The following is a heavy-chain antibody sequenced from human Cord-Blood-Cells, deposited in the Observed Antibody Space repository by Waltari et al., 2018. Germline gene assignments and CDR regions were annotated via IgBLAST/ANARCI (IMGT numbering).Heavy chain of an antibody. D-gene: IGHD2-15*01. Sequence: QVQLQQWGAGLLKPSETLSLTCAVYGGSFSGYYWSWIRQPPGKGLEWIGEINISGSTNYNPSLKSRVTISVDTSKNQFSLRLSSVTAADTAVYYCARGPRLRAFDIWGQGTMVTVSS. CDR2: INISGST. CDR1: GGSFSGYY. V-gene: IGHV4-34*01. CDR3: ARGPRLRAFDI. J-gene: IGHJ3*02.